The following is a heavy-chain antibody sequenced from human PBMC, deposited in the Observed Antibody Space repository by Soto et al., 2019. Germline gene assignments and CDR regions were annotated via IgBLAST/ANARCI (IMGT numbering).Heavy chain of an antibody. CDR2: IYYSGST. CDR3: ARGSSSWYSRWFDT. V-gene: IGHV4-59*01. CDR1: GGSISSYY. Sequence: QVQLKESGPGLVKPSETLSLTCTVSGGSISSYYWSWIRQPPGKGLEWIGYIYYSGSTNYTPSLKSRVTRSVDTSKHQFSLKLSSVTDADTAVYYCARGSSSWYSRWFDTWGQGTLVTVSS. J-gene: IGHJ5*02. D-gene: IGHD6-13*01.